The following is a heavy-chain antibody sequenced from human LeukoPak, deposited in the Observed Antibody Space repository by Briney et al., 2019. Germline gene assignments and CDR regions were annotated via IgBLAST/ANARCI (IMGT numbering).Heavy chain of an antibody. CDR2: INHSGST. CDR3: ARDRYFDWLPGYFDY. D-gene: IGHD3-9*01. J-gene: IGHJ4*02. V-gene: IGHV4-34*01. Sequence: SETLSLTCAVYGGSFSGYYWSWIRQPPGKGLEWIGEINHSGSTNHNPSLKSRVTISVDTSKNQFSLKRSSVTAADTAVYYCARDRYFDWLPGYFDYWGQGILVTVSS. CDR1: GGSFSGYY.